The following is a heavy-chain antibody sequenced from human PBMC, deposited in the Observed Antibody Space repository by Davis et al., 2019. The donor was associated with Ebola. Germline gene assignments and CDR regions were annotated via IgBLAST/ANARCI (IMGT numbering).Heavy chain of an antibody. CDR1: GGSISSYY. D-gene: IGHD6-19*01. Sequence: MPSETLSLTCTVSGGSISSYYWSWIRQPPGKGLEWIGYIYYSGSTNYNPSLKSRVTISVDTSKNQFSLKLSSVTAADTAVYYCARDHSEQWLGPWGQGTLVTVSS. V-gene: IGHV4-59*01. J-gene: IGHJ5*02. CDR3: ARDHSEQWLGP. CDR2: IYYSGST.